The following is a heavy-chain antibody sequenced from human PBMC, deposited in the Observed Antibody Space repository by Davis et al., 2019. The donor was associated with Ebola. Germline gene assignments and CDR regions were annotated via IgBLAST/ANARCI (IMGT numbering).Heavy chain of an antibody. CDR2: IHSDGST. J-gene: IGHJ4*02. Sequence: GESLMTPCASPGFPVSRNYMSWVRQAPGKGLEWVSLIHSDGSTYHADSVKGRFTISRHNSKNTVSLQMNSLRAEDTAVYYCVSDLLGLAGLDCWGQGTLVIVSS. D-gene: IGHD6-19*01. V-gene: IGHV3-53*04. CDR3: VSDLLGLAGLDC. CDR1: GFPVSRNY.